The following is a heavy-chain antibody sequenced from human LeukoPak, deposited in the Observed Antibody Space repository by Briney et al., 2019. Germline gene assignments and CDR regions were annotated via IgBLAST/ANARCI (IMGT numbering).Heavy chain of an antibody. CDR1: GFTFSSYA. J-gene: IGHJ4*02. Sequence: GGSLRLSCAASGFTFSSYAMSWVRQAPGKGLEWVSAISGSGGSTYYADSVKGRFTISRDNSKNTLYLQMNSLRAEVTAIYYCVRDRGTYRPIDYWGQGTLVTVSS. D-gene: IGHD1-26*01. CDR3: VRDRGTYRPIDY. CDR2: ISGSGGST. V-gene: IGHV3-23*01.